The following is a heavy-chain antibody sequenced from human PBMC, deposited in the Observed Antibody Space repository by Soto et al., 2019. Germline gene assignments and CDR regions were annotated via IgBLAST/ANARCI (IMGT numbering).Heavy chain of an antibody. D-gene: IGHD3-9*01. CDR1: GGSISSSSYY. J-gene: IGHJ4*02. CDR3: ARGLRYFDWLLSFYFDY. CDR2: IYYSGST. V-gene: IGHV4-39*01. Sequence: QLQLQESGPGLVKPSETLSLTCTVSGGSISSSSYYWGWIRQPPGKGLEWIGSIYYSGSTYYNPSLKSRFTISVDTSKNQFSLKLSSVTAADTAVYYCARGLRYFDWLLSFYFDYWGQGTLVTVSS.